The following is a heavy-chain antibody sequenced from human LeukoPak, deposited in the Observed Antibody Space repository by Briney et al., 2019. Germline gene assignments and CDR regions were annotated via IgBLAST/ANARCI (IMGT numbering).Heavy chain of an antibody. J-gene: IGHJ5*02. CDR1: GFSFSDAW. D-gene: IGHD5-24*01. V-gene: IGHV3-15*01. CDR2: FKSRDDRGTI. Sequence: GGSLRLSCAASGFSFSDAWMSWVRQGPGKGLEWVARFKSRDDRGTIDYGTPVRGRFIISRDDSRGMLYLQMNRLKIEDTGVYYCTTGGITFDRWGQGTLVTVSS. CDR3: TTGGITFDR.